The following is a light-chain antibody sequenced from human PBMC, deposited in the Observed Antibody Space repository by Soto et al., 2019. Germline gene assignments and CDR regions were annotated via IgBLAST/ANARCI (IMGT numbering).Light chain of an antibody. CDR1: QSVSSAF. CDR2: AAA. CDR3: QQYGDSPPT. Sequence: IVLTQSPGTLSLSPGERATLSCRASQSVSSAFFAWYQQKPGQPLRLLIYAAASRATGIPDRFSGSGSATDFTLTIGRLEPEDFAVYYCQQYGDSPPTFGRGTKVEIK. J-gene: IGKJ2*01. V-gene: IGKV3-20*01.